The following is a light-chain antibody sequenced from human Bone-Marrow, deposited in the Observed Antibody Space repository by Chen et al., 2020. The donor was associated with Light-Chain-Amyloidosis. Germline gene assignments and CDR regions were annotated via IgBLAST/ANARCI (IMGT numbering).Light chain of an antibody. J-gene: IGKJ3*01. CDR1: QSVSASY. CDR3: QEYGSP. CDR2: GVS. V-gene: IGKV3-20*01. Sequence: EFVLTQSPGTLSLSPGERATLSCRASQSVSASYLAWYQQKPGQTPRLLIHGVSSRATGIPDRFSGSGSETDFTLTISSLEPEDFAVYYCQEYGSPFGPGTRVDV.